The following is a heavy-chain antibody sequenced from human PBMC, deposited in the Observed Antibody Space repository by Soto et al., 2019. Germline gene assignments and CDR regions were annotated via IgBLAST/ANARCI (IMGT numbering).Heavy chain of an antibody. J-gene: IGHJ4*01. CDR3: ARYSAASGTYYFDY. CDR2: IYHSRST. D-gene: IGHD6-13*01. CDR1: GGSISSGDYY. V-gene: IGHV4-30-4*01. Sequence: SETLSLTCTVSGGSISSGDYYWSWIRQPPGKGLEFIGYIYHSRSTYYNPSLRSRVTMSLDKSKNQLSLILCSVTASDTGVYYCARYSAASGTYYFDYWGQGTLVTVSS.